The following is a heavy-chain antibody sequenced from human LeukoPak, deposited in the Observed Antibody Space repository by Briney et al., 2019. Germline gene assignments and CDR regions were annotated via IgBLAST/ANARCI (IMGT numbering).Heavy chain of an antibody. Sequence: PGRSLRVSCRVSGFIFKDNGMRWVRQAPGTGWDGVAVLCYERSYEDYGGSVKGRFRISRYNSKITVYLQMNSLRPEDTAVYYCAKDYIRIGYSGLRTGAFDIWGQGTRVTVS. CDR1: GFIFKDNG. J-gene: IGHJ3*02. CDR3: AKDYIRIGYSGLRTGAFDI. CDR2: LCYERSYE. D-gene: IGHD3/OR15-3a*01. V-gene: IGHV3-33*06.